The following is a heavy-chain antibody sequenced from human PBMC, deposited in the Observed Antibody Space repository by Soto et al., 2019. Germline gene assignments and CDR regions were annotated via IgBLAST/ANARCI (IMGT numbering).Heavy chain of an antibody. V-gene: IGHV4-59*08. Sequence: PSETLYLTCTASGGSISIYYWSWIWQPPGKGLEWIGYIYYSGSTNYNPSLKSRVTTSLDTSKNQFSLKLTSVTAADTAVYYCARHGYTSGRTYFDYWGQGTLVTVSS. D-gene: IGHD6-19*01. CDR1: GGSISIYY. J-gene: IGHJ4*02. CDR3: ARHGYTSGRTYFDY. CDR2: IYYSGST.